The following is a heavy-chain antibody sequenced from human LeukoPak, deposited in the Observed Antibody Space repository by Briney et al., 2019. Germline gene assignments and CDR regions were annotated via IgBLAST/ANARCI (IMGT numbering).Heavy chain of an antibody. Sequence: PSQTLSLTCTASGVTISSDSIHWSRLGQPAGKGLEWVGRNYGRSNDYNHSLRSRFTISVDTSKNKFSLKLNTVTAEDTAVYYCARGRVSGTPLYYDYGGQ. J-gene: IGHJ4*01. V-gene: IGHV4-61*02. D-gene: IGHD1-1*01. CDR3: ARGRVSGTPLYYDY. CDR1: GVTISSDSIH. CDR2: NYGRSN.